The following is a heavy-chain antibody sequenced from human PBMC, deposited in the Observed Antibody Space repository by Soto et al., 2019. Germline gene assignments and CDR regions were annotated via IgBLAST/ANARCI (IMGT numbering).Heavy chain of an antibody. CDR3: AKAKNDYNWDNRPPFDY. CDR1: GFTLRNYA. V-gene: IGHV3-23*01. CDR2: ISANDVGT. D-gene: IGHD1-20*01. J-gene: IGHJ4*02. Sequence: EVQLLESGGGVVQPGGSLRLSCEASGFTLRNYAMTWVRQAPGKGLEWVSLISANDVGTYYAESVKTRFTISTDQSRNTVYLPMDSLRSDDTAIYYCAKAKNDYNWDNRPPFDYWCQGPLVTVSS.